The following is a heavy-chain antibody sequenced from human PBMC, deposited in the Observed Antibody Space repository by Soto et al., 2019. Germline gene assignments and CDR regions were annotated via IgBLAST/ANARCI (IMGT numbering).Heavy chain of an antibody. CDR1: GGSISSDGDYYR. V-gene: IGHV4-31*03. J-gene: IGHJ4*02. Sequence: PSETLSLTCTVSGGSISSDGDYYRWSWIRQHPGKGLEWIGYIYDSGSPYYHPSLESRVTVSVDTSKNQFSLKLSSLTAADTAVYYCARVPENYFDSWGQGILVTVS. CDR3: ARVPENYFDS. CDR2: IYDSGSP.